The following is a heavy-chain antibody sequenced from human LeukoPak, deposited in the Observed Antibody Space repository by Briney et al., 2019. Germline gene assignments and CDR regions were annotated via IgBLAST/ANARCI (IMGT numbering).Heavy chain of an antibody. CDR1: GFTFDDYA. CDR2: ISGDGGST. Sequence: QSGGSLRLSCAASGFTFDDYAMHWVRQAPGKGLEWVSLISGDGGSTYYADSVKGRFTISRDNSKNSLYLQMNSLRTEDTALCYCAKDQVPVYYGSGSYYNAPDYWGQGTLVTVSS. J-gene: IGHJ4*02. CDR3: AKDQVPVYYGSGSYYNAPDY. D-gene: IGHD3-10*01. V-gene: IGHV3-43*02.